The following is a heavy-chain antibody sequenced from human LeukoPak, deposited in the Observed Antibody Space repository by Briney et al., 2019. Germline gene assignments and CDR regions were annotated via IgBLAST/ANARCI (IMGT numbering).Heavy chain of an antibody. CDR3: ARRPIRGYYFDH. CDR2: INHSGST. CDR1: GGSFSGYY. J-gene: IGHJ4*02. V-gene: IGHV4-34*01. Sequence: SETLSLTCAVYGGSFSGYYWSWIRQPPGKGLEWIGEINHSGSTNYNPSLKSRVTISVDTSKNQFSLKLSSVTAADTAVYYCARRPIRGYYFDHWGQGTLVTVSS. D-gene: IGHD4-23*01.